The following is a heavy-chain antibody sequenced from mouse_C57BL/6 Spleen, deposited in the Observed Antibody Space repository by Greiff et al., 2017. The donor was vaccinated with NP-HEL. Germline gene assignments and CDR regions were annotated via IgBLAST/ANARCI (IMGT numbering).Heavy chain of an antibody. CDR1: GFTFSSYT. D-gene: IGHD3-1*01. V-gene: IGHV5-9*01. Sequence: EVQVVESGGGLVKPGGSLKLSCAASGFTFSSYTMSWVRQTPEKRLEWVATISGGGGNTYYPDSVKGRFTISRDNAKNTLYLQMSSLRSEDTALYYCARGGLDAMDYWGQGTSVTVSS. CDR2: ISGGGGNT. J-gene: IGHJ4*01. CDR3: ARGGLDAMDY.